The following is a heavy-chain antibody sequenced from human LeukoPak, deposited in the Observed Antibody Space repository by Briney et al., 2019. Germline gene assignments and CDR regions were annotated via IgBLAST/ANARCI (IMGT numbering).Heavy chain of an antibody. CDR1: GYTLTELS. V-gene: IGHV1-24*01. J-gene: IGHJ4*02. Sequence: GASVKVPCKVSGYTLTELSMHWVRQAPGKGLGWMGGFDPEDGETIYAQKFQGRVTMTEDTSTDTAYMELSSLRSEDTTVYYCATGVYSSSWYYFDYWGQGTLVTVSS. CDR3: ATGVYSSSWYYFDY. CDR2: FDPEDGET. D-gene: IGHD6-13*01.